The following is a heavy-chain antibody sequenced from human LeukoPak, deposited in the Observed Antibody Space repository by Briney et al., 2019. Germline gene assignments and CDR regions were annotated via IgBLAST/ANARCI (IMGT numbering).Heavy chain of an antibody. CDR1: GYSFTNYW. V-gene: IGHV5-51*01. J-gene: IGHJ6*02. Sequence: GESLKISCKGSGYSFTNYWIAWVRQMPGKGLEWMGIIYPGDSDTKYSPSFQGQVTISADKSTSTAYLQWSRLKASDTATYFCARPSFSGSYHYGMDVWGQGTTVTVSS. D-gene: IGHD3-10*01. CDR2: IYPGDSDT. CDR3: ARPSFSGSYHYGMDV.